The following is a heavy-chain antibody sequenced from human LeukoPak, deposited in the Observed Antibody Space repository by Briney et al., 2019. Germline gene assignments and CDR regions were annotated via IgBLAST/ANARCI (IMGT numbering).Heavy chain of an antibody. V-gene: IGHV1-2*02. D-gene: IGHD1-26*01. J-gene: IGHJ4*02. Sequence: ASVKVSCKASGYTFTGYYMHWVRQAPGQGLEWMGWINPNSGGTNYAQKFQGRVTMTRDTSISTAYMELSRLRSDDTAVYYCARRSGSYFGTSDYWGQGTLVTVSS. CDR2: INPNSGGT. CDR1: GYTFTGYY. CDR3: ARRSGSYFGTSDY.